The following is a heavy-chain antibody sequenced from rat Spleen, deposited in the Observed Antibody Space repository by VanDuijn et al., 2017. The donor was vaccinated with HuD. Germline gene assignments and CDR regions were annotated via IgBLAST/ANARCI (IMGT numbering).Heavy chain of an antibody. CDR2: ISSGGST. CDR3: ARGGMDA. Sequence: QVQLKESGPGLVQPSQTLSLTCTVSGFSLISYGVSWVRQPPGKGLEWIAAISSGGSTYYNSVLKSRLSISRDTSKSQVFLKMNSLQTEDTATYYCARGGMDAWGQGASVTVSS. CDR1: GFSLISYG. V-gene: IGHV2-6*01. J-gene: IGHJ4*01.